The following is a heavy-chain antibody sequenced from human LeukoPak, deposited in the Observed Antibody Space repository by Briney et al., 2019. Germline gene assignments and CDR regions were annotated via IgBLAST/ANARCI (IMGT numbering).Heavy chain of an antibody. J-gene: IGHJ5*02. Sequence: SQTLSLTCAISGDSVSSNSAAWSWIRQSPSRGLEWLGRTYYRSKWYNDYAVSVKSRITINPDTSKNQFSLQLNSVTPEDTAVYYCARDMRQPRYWFDPWGQGTLVTVSS. V-gene: IGHV6-1*01. CDR3: ARDMRQPRYWFDP. D-gene: IGHD2-2*01. CDR2: TYYRSKWYN. CDR1: GDSVSSNSAA.